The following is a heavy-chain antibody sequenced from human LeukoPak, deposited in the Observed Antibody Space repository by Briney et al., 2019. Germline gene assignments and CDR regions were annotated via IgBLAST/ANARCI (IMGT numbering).Heavy chain of an antibody. V-gene: IGHV3-7*03. CDR2: INQGGNEK. CDR1: GFIFSSFW. CDR3: ARNTAGFDY. Sequence: GGSLRLSCAGSGFIFSSFWMSWVRQAPGKGLEWVANINQGGNEKYYVDSVKGRFTISRDNVKNSLYLQMNSLRVEDTAVYYCARNTAGFDYWGQGALVTVSS. J-gene: IGHJ4*02.